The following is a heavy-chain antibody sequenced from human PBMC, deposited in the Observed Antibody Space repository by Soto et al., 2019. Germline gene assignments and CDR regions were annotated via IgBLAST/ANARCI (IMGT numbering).Heavy chain of an antibody. CDR2: IWYDGSNK. CDR3: ARETRGTTTYYDILTGSFNWFDP. Sequence: GGSLRLSCAASGFTFSSYGMHWVRQAPGKGLEWVAVIWYDGSNKYYADSVKGRFTISRDNSKNTLYLQMNSLRAEDTAVYYCARETRGTTTYYDILTGSFNWFDPWGQGTLVTVSS. CDR1: GFTFSSYG. J-gene: IGHJ5*02. V-gene: IGHV3-33*01. D-gene: IGHD3-9*01.